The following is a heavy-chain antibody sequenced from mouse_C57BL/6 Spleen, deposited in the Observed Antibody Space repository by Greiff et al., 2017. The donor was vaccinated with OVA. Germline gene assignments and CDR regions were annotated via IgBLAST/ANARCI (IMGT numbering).Heavy chain of an antibody. CDR2: ISGGGGNT. CDR1: GFTFSSYT. V-gene: IGHV5-9*01. J-gene: IGHJ2*01. D-gene: IGHD1-1*01. CDR3: ARQAHYYCSSYAPFDY. Sequence: DVMLVESGGGLVKPGGSLKLSCAASGFTFSSYTMSWVRQTPEKRLEWVATISGGGGNTYYPDSVKGRFTISRDNAKNTRYLQMSSLRSEDTALYYCARQAHYYCSSYAPFDYWGQGTTLTVSS.